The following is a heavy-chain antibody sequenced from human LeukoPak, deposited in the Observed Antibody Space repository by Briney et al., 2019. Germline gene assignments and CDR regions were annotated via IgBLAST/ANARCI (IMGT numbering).Heavy chain of an antibody. Sequence: PGGPLRLSCAASGFTFSSHGMHWVRQAPGKGLEGVTMIWNDGDNKKYVDSVKGRFVISRENSKNTLYLQMNSLGAEDTAVYYCARGCGGSPACYIIDYWGQGTLVTVSS. V-gene: IGHV3-33*01. CDR2: IWNDGDNK. CDR1: GFTFSSHG. J-gene: IGHJ4*02. D-gene: IGHD2-15*01. CDR3: ARGCGGSPACYIIDY.